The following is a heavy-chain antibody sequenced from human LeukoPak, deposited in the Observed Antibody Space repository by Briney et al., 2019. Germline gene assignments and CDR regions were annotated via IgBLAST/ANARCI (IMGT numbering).Heavy chain of an antibody. CDR2: ISGSGGST. J-gene: IGHJ5*02. Sequence: GGSLRLSCAASGFTFSSYAMSWVRQAPRKGLEWVSAISGSGGSTYYADSVRGRFTISRDNSKNTLYLQMNSLRAEDTAVYYCAKVGSSWYRNWFDPWGQGTLVTVSS. D-gene: IGHD6-13*01. V-gene: IGHV3-23*01. CDR1: GFTFSSYA. CDR3: AKVGSSWYRNWFDP.